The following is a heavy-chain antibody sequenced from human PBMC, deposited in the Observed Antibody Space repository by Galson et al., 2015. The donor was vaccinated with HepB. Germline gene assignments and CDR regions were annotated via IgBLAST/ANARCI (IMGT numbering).Heavy chain of an antibody. J-gene: IGHJ3*02. CDR2: ISSGSRNI. CDR1: GITFRSYP. CDR3: AREDQLPRKGGVFDI. Sequence: SLRLSCAASGITFRSYPMNWVRQAPGKGLEWVSSISSGSRNIYYADSLKGRFTISRDNAKNSLYLHMNSLRAGDTAVYYCAREDQLPRKGGVFDIWGKGTMVTVSS. D-gene: IGHD2-2*01. V-gene: IGHV3-21*03.